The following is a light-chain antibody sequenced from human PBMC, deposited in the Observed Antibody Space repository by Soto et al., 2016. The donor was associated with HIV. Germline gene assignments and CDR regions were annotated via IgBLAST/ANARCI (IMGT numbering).Light chain of an antibody. Sequence: SSELTQDPAVSVALGQTVRITCQGDSLRTYYASWYQQKPGQAPVLVIYGKSNRPSGIPDRFSGSSSGNTASLTITGAQAGDEADYYCNSRDSSGNHEIFGGGTKLDR. CDR3: NSRDSSGNHEI. CDR1: SLRTYY. V-gene: IGLV3-19*01. CDR2: GKS. J-gene: IGLJ2*01.